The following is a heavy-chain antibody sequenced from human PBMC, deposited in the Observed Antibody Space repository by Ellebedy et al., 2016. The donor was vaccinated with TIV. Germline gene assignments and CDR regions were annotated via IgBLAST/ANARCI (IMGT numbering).Heavy chain of an antibody. CDR2: IYYSGST. CDR3: ARGGFNWFDP. CDR1: GGSISSYY. Sequence: SETLSLTXTVSGGSISSYYWSWIRQPPGKGLEWIGYIYYSGSTYYNPSLKSRVTISVDTSKNQFSLKLSSVTAADTAVYYCARGGFNWFDPWGQGTLVTVSS. J-gene: IGHJ5*02. V-gene: IGHV4-59*01.